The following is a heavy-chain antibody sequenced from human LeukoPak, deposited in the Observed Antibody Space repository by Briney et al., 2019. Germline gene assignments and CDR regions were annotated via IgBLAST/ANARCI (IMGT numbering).Heavy chain of an antibody. CDR2: ISDSGGSK. CDR3: AKARIVVVPAAMHALGY. V-gene: IGHV3-23*01. J-gene: IGHJ4*02. Sequence: GGSLRLSCAASGFTFSSYAMSWVRQAPGKGLEWVSVISDSGGSKYYADSVKGRFTISRVNSKNTLYLQMNSLRAEDTAVYYCAKARIVVVPAAMHALGYWGQGTLVTVSS. CDR1: GFTFSSYA. D-gene: IGHD2-2*01.